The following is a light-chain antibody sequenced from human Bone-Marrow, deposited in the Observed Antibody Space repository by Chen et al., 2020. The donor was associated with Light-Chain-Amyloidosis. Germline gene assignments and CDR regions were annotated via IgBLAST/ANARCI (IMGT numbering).Light chain of an antibody. V-gene: IGLV6-57*01. CDR1: SGSIATNS. Sequence: NFMLTQPHSVSESPGKTVIISCTRSSGSIATNSVQWYQQRPARSPTTVIYEDDQRPSGVPDRFSGSIDRSSNSASLTISGRTTEDEADYYCQSYQGSSQGVFGGGTKLTVL. CDR2: EDD. J-gene: IGLJ3*02. CDR3: QSYQGSSQGV.